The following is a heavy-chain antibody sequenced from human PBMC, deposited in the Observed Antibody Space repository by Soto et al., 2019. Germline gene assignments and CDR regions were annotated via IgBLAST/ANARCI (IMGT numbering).Heavy chain of an antibody. CDR2: IIPIFNTA. J-gene: IGHJ6*02. V-gene: IGHV1-69*01. CDR3: ARGLVVPAGIRYYYYGMDV. Sequence: QVQLVQSGAEVKKPGSSVKVSCKASGGTFSNYAISWVRQAPGQGLEWMGGIIPIFNTANYAQKFQGRVTITXXXXXXXXXXXXSSLRSEDTAVYYCARGLVVPAGIRYYYYGMDVWGQGTTVTVSS. CDR1: GGTFSNYA. D-gene: IGHD2-2*01.